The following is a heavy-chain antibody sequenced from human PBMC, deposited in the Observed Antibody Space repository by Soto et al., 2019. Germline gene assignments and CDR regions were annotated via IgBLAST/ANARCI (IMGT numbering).Heavy chain of an antibody. CDR2: INVYNGNT. CDR3: ARGPDPTYSDY. J-gene: IGHJ4*02. CDR1: GYTFSTFG. V-gene: IGHV1-18*01. Sequence: QVQVVQSGAEVKKPGASVKVSCKTSGYTFSTFGINWVRQAPGQGLEWMGWINVYNGNTNYAQKLKGRVIMTTDTSTSTAYMELKSLRSDDTAMYYCARGPDPTYSDYWGQGTLVTVSS.